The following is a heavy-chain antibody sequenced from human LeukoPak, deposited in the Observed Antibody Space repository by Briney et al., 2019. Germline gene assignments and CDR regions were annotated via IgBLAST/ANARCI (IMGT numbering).Heavy chain of an antibody. CDR1: GGTFSSYA. J-gene: IGHJ4*02. CDR3: ARPSYYYGSGSYYPFDD. V-gene: IGHV1-69*13. CDR2: IIPIFGTA. Sequence: VASVKVSCKASGGTFSSYAISWVRQAPGQGLEWMGGIIPIFGTANYAQKFQGRVTITADESTSTAYMELSSLGSEDTAVYYCARPSYYYGSGSYYPFDDWGQGTLVTVSS. D-gene: IGHD3-10*01.